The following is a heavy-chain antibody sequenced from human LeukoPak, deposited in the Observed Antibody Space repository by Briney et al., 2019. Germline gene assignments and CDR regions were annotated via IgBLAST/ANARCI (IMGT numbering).Heavy chain of an antibody. D-gene: IGHD1-20*01. V-gene: IGHV4-61*02. J-gene: IGHJ3*02. CDR1: GGSISSGSYY. CDR3: ARDPRNWNLGTGDAFDI. Sequence: TLSLTCTVSGGSISSGSYYWSWIRQPAGKGLEWIGRIYTSGSTNYNPSLKSRVTISVDTSKNQFSLKLSSVTAADTAVYYCARDPRNWNLGTGDAFDIWGQGTMVTVSS. CDR2: IYTSGST.